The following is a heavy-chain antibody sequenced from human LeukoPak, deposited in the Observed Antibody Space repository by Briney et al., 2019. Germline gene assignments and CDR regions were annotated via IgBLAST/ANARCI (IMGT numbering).Heavy chain of an antibody. D-gene: IGHD3-10*01. J-gene: IGHJ4*02. CDR1: GFPFSSYA. CDR3: AKVPHYYYGSGSFQFDY. Sequence: PGGSLRLSCAASGFPFSSYAMIWVREAPGKGLEWVSAISGSGGSGGSTDYADSVKGRFTISRDNSKNTLYLQMNSLRAEDTAVYYCAKVPHYYYGSGSFQFDYWGQGTLVAVSS. CDR2: ISGSGGSGGST. V-gene: IGHV3-23*01.